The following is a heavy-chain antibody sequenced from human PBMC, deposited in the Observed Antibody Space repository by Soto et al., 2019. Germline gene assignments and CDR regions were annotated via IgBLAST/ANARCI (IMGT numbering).Heavy chain of an antibody. Sequence: PSETLSLTCAVYGGSFSGYYWSWIRQPPGKGLEWIGEINHSGSTNYNPSLKSRVTISVDTSKNQFSLKLSSVTAADTAVYYCARMFDQKYCTNGVCYPPPYYYYGMDVWGQGTTVTVSS. J-gene: IGHJ6*02. CDR1: GGSFSGYY. CDR2: INHSGST. CDR3: ARMFDQKYCTNGVCYPPPYYYYGMDV. D-gene: IGHD2-8*01. V-gene: IGHV4-34*01.